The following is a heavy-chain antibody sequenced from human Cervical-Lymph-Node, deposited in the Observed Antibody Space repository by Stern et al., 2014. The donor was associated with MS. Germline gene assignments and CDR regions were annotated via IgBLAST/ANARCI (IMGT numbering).Heavy chain of an antibody. J-gene: IGHJ4*02. V-gene: IGHV3-7*01. Sequence: VQLVQSGGGLVQPGVSLRLSCAGSGFTFSHYWMTWVRQASGKGLELVASINKDGSEKYYVDSLKGRFTIARDNAKNSLYLQMTSLRADDTAVYYCARKTTAKNWGQGTLVTVSP. CDR2: INKDGSEK. CDR1: GFTFSHYW. D-gene: IGHD4-17*01. CDR3: ARKTTAKN.